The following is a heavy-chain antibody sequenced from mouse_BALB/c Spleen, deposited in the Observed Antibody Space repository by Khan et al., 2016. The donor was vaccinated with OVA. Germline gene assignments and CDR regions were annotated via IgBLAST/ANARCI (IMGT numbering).Heavy chain of an antibody. J-gene: IGHJ3*01. CDR1: GFNIKDYY. Sequence: VQLKESGAELVRPGALVKLSCKASGFNIKDYYIHWVKQRPEQGLEWIGGIDPENGNTIYDPKFQGKASITADPSSNTAYLQLSSLPTEDTAVNYCTRDGYSPWFAYWGQGTLVTVSA. CDR3: TRDGYSPWFAY. CDR2: IDPENGNT. V-gene: IGHV14-1*02. D-gene: IGHD2-3*01.